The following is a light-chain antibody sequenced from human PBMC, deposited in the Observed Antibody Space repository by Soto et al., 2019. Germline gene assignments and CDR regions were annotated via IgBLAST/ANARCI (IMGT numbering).Light chain of an antibody. CDR3: SSYTSSNTVI. J-gene: IGLJ2*01. CDR1: SSDVGGYNY. CDR2: DVR. Sequence: QSALTQPASVSGSPGQSITISCTGTSSDVGGYNYISWYQQHPGKAPKFIIYDVRNRPSGVSNRFSGSRSGNTASLTISGLRAEDEADYYCSSYTSSNTVIFGGGTKLTVL. V-gene: IGLV2-14*03.